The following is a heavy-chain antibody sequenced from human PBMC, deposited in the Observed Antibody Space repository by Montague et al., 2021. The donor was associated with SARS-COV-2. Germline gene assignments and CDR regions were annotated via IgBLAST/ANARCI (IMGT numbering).Heavy chain of an antibody. V-gene: IGHV4-59*08. CDR2: ISDSGST. CDR1: GGSLNNYF. J-gene: IGHJ4*02. D-gene: IGHD3-22*01. CDR3: ARVDSSGPGEY. Sequence: ETLSLTCTVSGGSLNNYFWSWIRQPPGKGLDWVGYISDSGSTKYNPSLQSRVTISVDTARNQFSLKLLSVTAADTAFYYCARVDSSGPGEYWGQGILVSVSS.